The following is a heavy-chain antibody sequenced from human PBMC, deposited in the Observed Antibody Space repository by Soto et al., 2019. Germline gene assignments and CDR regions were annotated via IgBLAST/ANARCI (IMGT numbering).Heavy chain of an antibody. J-gene: IGHJ4*02. CDR2: IYSGGGT. V-gene: IGHV3-66*01. CDR3: AGGNSNGYFDY. D-gene: IGHD5-18*01. Sequence: EVQLVESGGGLVQPGGSLRLSCAASGFTVGSNYMFWVRQAPGKGLEWVSTIYSGGGTYSADSVKGRFTISRDNPKNTLYLQMNSLRAEDTAVYYCAGGNSNGYFDYWGQGTLVTVSS. CDR1: GFTVGSNY.